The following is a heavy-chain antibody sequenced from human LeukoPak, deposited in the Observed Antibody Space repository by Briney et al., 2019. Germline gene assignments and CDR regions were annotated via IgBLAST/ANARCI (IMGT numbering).Heavy chain of an antibody. CDR1: GYTFTGYY. Sequence: ASVKVSCKASGYTFTGYYMYWVRQAPGQGLEWMGWISAYNGNTNYAQKLQGRVTMTTDTSTSTAYMELRSLRSDDTAVYYCARSYSSSWFPGYYYYMDVWGKGTTVTISS. D-gene: IGHD6-13*01. J-gene: IGHJ6*03. V-gene: IGHV1-18*04. CDR3: ARSYSSSWFPGYYYYMDV. CDR2: ISAYNGNT.